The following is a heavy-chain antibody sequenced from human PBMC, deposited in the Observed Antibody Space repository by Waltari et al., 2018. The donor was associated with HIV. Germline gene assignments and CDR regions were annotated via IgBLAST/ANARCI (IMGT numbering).Heavy chain of an antibody. Sequence: VQLVESGGGLVKPGGSLKLSCAASGITFSSYTMNWVRQAPGRGLEWVSSISSTNNYTHYAHSVRGRFTISRDNAKNSLFLQMNSLRAEDAAVYYCASGVFTGYSTTNYWGRGTLVTVSS. CDR1: GITFSSYT. CDR2: ISSTNNYT. J-gene: IGHJ4*02. CDR3: ASGVFTGYSTTNY. D-gene: IGHD3-9*01. V-gene: IGHV3-21*01.